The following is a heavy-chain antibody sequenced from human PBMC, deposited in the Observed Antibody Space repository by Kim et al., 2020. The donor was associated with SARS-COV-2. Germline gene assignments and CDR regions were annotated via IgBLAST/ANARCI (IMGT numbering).Heavy chain of an antibody. D-gene: IGHD3-22*01. CDR3: ARARITMIVVVKYFDY. V-gene: IGHV4-31*02. Sequence: PPHKNRVTIAVDTTKNQFSLKLSSVTAADTAVYYCARARITMIVVVKYFDYWGQGTLVTVSS. J-gene: IGHJ4*02.